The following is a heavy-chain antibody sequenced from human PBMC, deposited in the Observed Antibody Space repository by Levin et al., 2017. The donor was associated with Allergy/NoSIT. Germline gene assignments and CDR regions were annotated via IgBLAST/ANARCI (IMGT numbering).Heavy chain of an antibody. CDR2: IYYSGAT. CDR3: ARLKKGKGIMGTTGLWLDP. D-gene: IGHD1-20*01. CDR1: GASISNGDYY. J-gene: IGHJ5*02. Sequence: LRLSCTVSGASISNGDYYWIWVRQQPGKGLEWIGHIYYSGATYYNPPLMSRVSMSKDTTKNQFSLKLTSVTAADTAVYYCARLKKGKGIMGTTGLWLDPWGQGSLVTVAS. V-gene: IGHV4-31*03.